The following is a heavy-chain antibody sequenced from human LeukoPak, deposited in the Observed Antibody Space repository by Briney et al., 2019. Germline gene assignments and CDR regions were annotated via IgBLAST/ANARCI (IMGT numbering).Heavy chain of an antibody. J-gene: IGHJ6*03. CDR1: GFTFSNYA. CDR3: ARDLDYYYMDV. Sequence: GGSLRLSCAASGFTFSNYAMSWVRQAPGKGLEWVAVISYDGSNKYYADSVKGRFTISRDNSKNTLYLQMNSLRAEDTAVYYCARDLDYYYMDVWGKGTTVTVSS. CDR2: ISYDGSNK. V-gene: IGHV3-30*04.